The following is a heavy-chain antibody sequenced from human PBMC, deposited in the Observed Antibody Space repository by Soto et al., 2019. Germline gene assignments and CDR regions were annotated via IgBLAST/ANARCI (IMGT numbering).Heavy chain of an antibody. V-gene: IGHV3-33*01. J-gene: IGHJ6*02. CDR2: IWYDGSNK. CDR3: ARDPLDSSSHQKSYYYYYGMDV. CDR1: GFTVSSYG. Sequence: SLRLSCAASGFTVSSYGMHWVRKAPGKGLEWVAVIWYDGSNKYYADSGKGRFTITRDNSKNTLYLQMNSLRAEDTAVYYCARDPLDSSSHQKSYYYYYGMDVWGQGTTVTVSS. D-gene: IGHD6-6*01.